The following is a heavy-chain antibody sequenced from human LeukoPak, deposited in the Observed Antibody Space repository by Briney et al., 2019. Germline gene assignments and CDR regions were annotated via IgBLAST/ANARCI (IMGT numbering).Heavy chain of an antibody. CDR3: ASLAGNYGGNSGHDY. J-gene: IGHJ4*02. Sequence: ASVKVSCKASGYSFIDYYIHWVRQAPGQRLEWMGWVNPHSGGTKFAQKFQGRVTMTRDTSINTAYMEVSSLRSDDTAVYYCASLAGNYGGNSGHDYWGQGTLVTVSS. V-gene: IGHV1-2*02. CDR1: GYSFIDYY. D-gene: IGHD4-23*01. CDR2: VNPHSGGT.